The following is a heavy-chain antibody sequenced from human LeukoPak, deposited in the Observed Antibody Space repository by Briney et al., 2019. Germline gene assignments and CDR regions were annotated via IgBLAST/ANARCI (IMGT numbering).Heavy chain of an antibody. CDR3: AREALEPISMTTASWFDP. J-gene: IGHJ5*02. CDR2: IYHSGST. CDR1: GGSISSGGYS. V-gene: IGHV4-30-2*01. D-gene: IGHD4-11*01. Sequence: PSETLSLICAVSGGSISSGGYSWSWIRQPPGKGLEWIGYIYHSGSTYYNPSLKSRVTISVDRSKNQFSLKLSSVTAADTAVYYCAREALEPISMTTASWFDPWGQGTLVTVSS.